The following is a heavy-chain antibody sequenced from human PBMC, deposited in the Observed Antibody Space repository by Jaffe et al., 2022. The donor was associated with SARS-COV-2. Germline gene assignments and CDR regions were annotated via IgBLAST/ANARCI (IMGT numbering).Heavy chain of an antibody. V-gene: IGHV3-21*01. D-gene: IGHD3-9*01. CDR1: GFTFSSYS. J-gene: IGHJ3*02. Sequence: EVQLVESGGGLVKPGGSLRLSCAASGFTFSSYSMNWVRQAPGKGLEWVSSISSSSSYIYYADSVKGRFTISRDNAKNSLYLQMNSLRAEDTAVYYCARGSEDYDILTHPFDIWGQGTMVTVSS. CDR2: ISSSSSYI. CDR3: ARGSEDYDILTHPFDI.